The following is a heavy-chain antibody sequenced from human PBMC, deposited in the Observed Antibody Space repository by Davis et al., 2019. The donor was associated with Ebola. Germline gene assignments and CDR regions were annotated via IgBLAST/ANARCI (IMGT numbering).Heavy chain of an antibody. CDR3: VRDFFEFSSSSFSDS. CDR2: IWYDGGKE. V-gene: IGHV3-30*04. CDR1: GFTFSSYA. D-gene: IGHD6-6*01. J-gene: IGHJ4*02. Sequence: GGSLRLSCAASGFTFSSYAMHWVRQAPGKGLEWVAIIWYDGGKEYYADSVKGRFTISRDNSKNTLYLQMGRLRSDDTAMYYCVRDFFEFSSSSFSDSWGQGTLVTVSS.